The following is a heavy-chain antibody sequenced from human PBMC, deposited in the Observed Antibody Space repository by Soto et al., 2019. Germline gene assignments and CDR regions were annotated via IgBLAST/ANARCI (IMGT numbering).Heavy chain of an antibody. CDR3: ARDQVANVLYSYGLSYYNGMHF. D-gene: IGHD5-18*01. V-gene: IGHV4-4*07. CDR2: IYTSGST. CDR1: GGSISSYY. Sequence: ETLSLTYTVSGGSISSYYWSWIRQPAGKGLEWIGRIYTSGSTNYNPSLKSRVTMSVDTSKNQFSLKLSSVTAADTAVYYCARDQVANVLYSYGLSYYNGMHFWAQGPTVTV. J-gene: IGHJ6*02.